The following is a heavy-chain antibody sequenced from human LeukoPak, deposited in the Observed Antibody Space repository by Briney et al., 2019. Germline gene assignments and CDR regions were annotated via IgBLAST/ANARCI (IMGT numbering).Heavy chain of an antibody. D-gene: IGHD3-10*01. CDR2: IYYSGST. Sequence: PSETLSLTCTVSGGSISSSSYYWGWIRQPPGKGLEWIGSIYYSGSTYYNPSLKSRVTISVDTSKNQFSLKLSSVTAADTAVYYCARGSWYYYYMDVWGKGTTVTISS. CDR3: ARGSWYYYYMDV. CDR1: GGSISSSSYY. J-gene: IGHJ6*03. V-gene: IGHV4-39*07.